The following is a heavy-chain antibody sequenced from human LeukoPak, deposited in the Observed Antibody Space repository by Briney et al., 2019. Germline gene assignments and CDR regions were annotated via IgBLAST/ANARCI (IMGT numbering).Heavy chain of an antibody. V-gene: IGHV3-30*02. CDR1: GFTFSSSA. J-gene: IGHJ4*02. D-gene: IGHD2-8*02. Sequence: GGSLRLSCGASGFTFSSSAMHWVRQGPGKGLEWVAYIAHHGNNKYYADSVKGRFAISRDNSKGSLYLQMNSLRADDTAVYYCAKDGSWSCTDWGQGTLVRVSS. CDR2: IAHHGNNK. CDR3: AKDGSWSCTD.